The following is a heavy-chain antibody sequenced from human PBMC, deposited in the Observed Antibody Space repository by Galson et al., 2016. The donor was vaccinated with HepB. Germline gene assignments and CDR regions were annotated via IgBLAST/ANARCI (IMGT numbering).Heavy chain of an antibody. CDR2: IYFSGST. CDR1: GDSIDNYY. CDR3: ARGAEMATGGFDF. D-gene: IGHD5-24*01. J-gene: IGHJ4*02. Sequence: SETLSLTCTVSGDSIDNYYWSWIRQPPGKGLEWLGFIYFSGSTKFNPSLQSRVVISRDTAKNQVSLKLNSVTAADTAVYFCARGAEMATGGFDFWGQGALATVSS. V-gene: IGHV4-4*09.